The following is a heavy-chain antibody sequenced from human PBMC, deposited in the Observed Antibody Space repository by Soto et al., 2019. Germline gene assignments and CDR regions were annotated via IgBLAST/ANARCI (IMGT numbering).Heavy chain of an antibody. J-gene: IGHJ4*02. CDR2: ISSGGDP. CDR1: GFSISDKF. D-gene: IGHD3-16*01. CDR3: ARDSGYSSAYWEHYFDY. Sequence: PGGSLRLSCATSGFSISDKFMSWVRQAPGKGLEWISVISSGGDPSYADSVKGRFTISRDITKTTLFLQMTSLRADDTAVYFCARDSGYSSAYWEHYFDYWGQGTLVTVSS. V-gene: IGHV3-53*01.